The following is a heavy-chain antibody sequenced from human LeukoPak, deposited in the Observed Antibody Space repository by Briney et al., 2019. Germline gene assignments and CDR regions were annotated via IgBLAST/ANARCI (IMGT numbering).Heavy chain of an antibody. CDR2: INHSGST. V-gene: IGHV4-34*01. Sequence: SETLSLTCAVYGGSFSGYYWSWIRQPPGKGLEWIGEINHSGSTNYNPSLKSRVTISVDTSKSQFSLKLSSVTAADTAVYYCARVTGYYFDYWGQGTLVTVSS. CDR1: GGSFSGYY. J-gene: IGHJ4*02. CDR3: ARVTGYYFDY. D-gene: IGHD7-27*01.